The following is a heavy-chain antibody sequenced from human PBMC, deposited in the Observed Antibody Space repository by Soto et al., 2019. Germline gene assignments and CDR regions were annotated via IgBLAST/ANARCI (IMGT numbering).Heavy chain of an antibody. CDR3: ATYHIAASGTFDH. D-gene: IGHD5-12*01. CDR2: IKGKNDGATV. Sequence: LRDCCVAAEFIINNAWLSWFRKDPVKGLEWVGRIKGKNDGATVNYAAPVEGRFTISRDDSKNTLYLQLNSLKTEDTAVYYCATYHIAASGTFDHWGQGTLVTVSS. J-gene: IGHJ4*02. CDR1: EFIINNAW. V-gene: IGHV3-15*01.